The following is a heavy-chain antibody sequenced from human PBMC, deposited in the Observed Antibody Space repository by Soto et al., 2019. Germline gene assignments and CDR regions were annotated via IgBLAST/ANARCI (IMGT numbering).Heavy chain of an antibody. CDR2: LSSDGFGA. CDR3: ARDLGGPDY. J-gene: IGHJ4*02. Sequence: DLEESGGGLVQPGGSLRLSCAASGFSLSPYWMHWVRQVPGRGLEWVARLSSDGFGAAYADSVKGRFFISRDIARNTLSLQMNSLRADDTAVYYCARDLGGPDYCGRGTSVTVSS. CDR1: GFSLSPYW. V-gene: IGHV3-74*03. D-gene: IGHD3-16*01.